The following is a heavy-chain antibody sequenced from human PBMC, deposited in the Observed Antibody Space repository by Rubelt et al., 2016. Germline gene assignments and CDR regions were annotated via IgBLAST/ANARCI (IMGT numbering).Heavy chain of an antibody. J-gene: IGHJ6*02. D-gene: IGHD2-2*01. Sequence: GGSLRLSCAASGFTFSSYAMSWVRQAPGKGLEWVSAISGSGGSTYYADSVKGRFTISRDNSKNTLYLQMNSLRAEDTAVYYCAREATLIVVVPAATIGYGMDVWGQGTTVTVSS. V-gene: IGHV3-23*01. CDR2: ISGSGGST. CDR3: AREATLIVVVPAATIGYGMDV. CDR1: GFTFSSYA.